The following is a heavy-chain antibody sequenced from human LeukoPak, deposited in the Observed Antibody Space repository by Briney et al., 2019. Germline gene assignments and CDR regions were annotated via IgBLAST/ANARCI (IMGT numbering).Heavy chain of an antibody. Sequence: PSETLSLTCTVSGGSISSYYWSWLRQPPGKGLEWIGYIYYSGSTNYNPSLKSRVTISVDTSKNQFSLKLSSVTAADTAVYYCARTIAVAGEGFDYWGQGTLVTVSS. CDR2: IYYSGST. J-gene: IGHJ4*02. CDR1: GGSISSYY. V-gene: IGHV4-59*08. D-gene: IGHD6-19*01. CDR3: ARTIAVAGEGFDY.